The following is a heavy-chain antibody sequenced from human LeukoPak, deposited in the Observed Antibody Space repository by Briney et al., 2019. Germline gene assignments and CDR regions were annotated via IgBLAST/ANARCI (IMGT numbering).Heavy chain of an antibody. V-gene: IGHV3-13*01. CDR3: AREAAAGTGWFDP. D-gene: IGHD6-13*01. Sequence: PGSVKGRFTISSENAQNSLYLQMNSLRAEDTAVYYCAREAAAGTGWFDPWGQGTLVTVSS. J-gene: IGHJ5*02.